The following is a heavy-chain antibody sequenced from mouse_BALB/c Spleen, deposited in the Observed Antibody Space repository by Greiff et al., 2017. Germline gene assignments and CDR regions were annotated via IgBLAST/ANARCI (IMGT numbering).Heavy chain of an antibody. CDR2: ISSGSSTI. Sequence: EVMLVESGGGLVQPGGSRKLSCAASGFTFSSFGMHWVRQAPEKGLEWVAYISSGSSTIYYADTVKGRFTISRDNPKNTLFLQMTSLRSEDTAMYYCARSGRLQDFDYWGQGTTLTVSS. D-gene: IGHD1-2*01. CDR3: ARSGRLQDFDY. CDR1: GFTFSSFG. J-gene: IGHJ2*01. V-gene: IGHV5-17*02.